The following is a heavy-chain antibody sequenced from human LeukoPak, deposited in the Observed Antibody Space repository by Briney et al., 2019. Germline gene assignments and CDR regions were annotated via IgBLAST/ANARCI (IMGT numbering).Heavy chain of an antibody. V-gene: IGHV3-21*04. J-gene: IGHJ4*02. CDR2: VSSNSAYI. CDR3: ARDPASIEATAQ. Sequence: GGSLRLSCAASGFTFSAYTMNWVRQAPGKGLEWVSAVSSNSAYIYYADSVRGRFTISRDNSKSTLYLQMNSLRAEDTAVYYCARDPASIEATAQWGQGTLVTVSS. CDR1: GFTFSAYT. D-gene: IGHD5-12*01.